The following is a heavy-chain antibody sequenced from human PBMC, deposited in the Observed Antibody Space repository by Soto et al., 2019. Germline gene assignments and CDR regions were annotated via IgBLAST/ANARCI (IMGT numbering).Heavy chain of an antibody. CDR3: AKRKYCPSTTCFDY. Sequence: GGSLRLSCAASGFTFRSYAMSWVRQAPGKGLEWVSIRYSDGRSYHAESVKGRFTISTDDSENTLYLQMSSLRAEDTAVYYCAKRKYCPSTTCFDYSGQGTQVTVSS. CDR2: RYSDGRS. D-gene: IGHD2-2*01. J-gene: IGHJ4*02. V-gene: IGHV3-66*01. CDR1: GFTFRSYA.